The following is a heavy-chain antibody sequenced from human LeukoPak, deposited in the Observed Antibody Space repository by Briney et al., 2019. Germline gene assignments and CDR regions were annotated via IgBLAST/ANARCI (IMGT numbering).Heavy chain of an antibody. D-gene: IGHD3-10*01. V-gene: IGHV4-38-2*02. J-gene: IGHJ5*02. CDR1: GYSISSGYY. Sequence: SETLSLTCTVSGYSISSGYYWGWIRQPPGKGLEWIGSIYHSGSTYYNPSLKSRVTISVDTSKNQFSLKLSSVTAADTAVYYCAREGIDTMVRGVIQDNWFDPWGQGTLVTVSS. CDR2: IYHSGST. CDR3: AREGIDTMVRGVIQDNWFDP.